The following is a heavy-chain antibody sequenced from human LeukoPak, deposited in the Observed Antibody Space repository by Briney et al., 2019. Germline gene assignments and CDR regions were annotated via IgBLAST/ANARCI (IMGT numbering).Heavy chain of an antibody. CDR1: GFTFSSYG. J-gene: IGHJ5*02. CDR3: AKDRPWLGHNWFHP. Sequence: GESLRLSCAATGFTFSSYGMHWVRQAPGKGLEWVAFIRYDGSNKYYADSVKGRFTISRDNSKNTLYLQMNSLRAEDTAVYYCAKDRPWLGHNWFHPWAQGTLVTVSS. D-gene: IGHD6-19*01. CDR2: IRYDGSNK. V-gene: IGHV3-30*02.